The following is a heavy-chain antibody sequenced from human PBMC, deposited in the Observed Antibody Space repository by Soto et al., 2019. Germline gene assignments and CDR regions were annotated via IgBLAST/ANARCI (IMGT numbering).Heavy chain of an antibody. Sequence: QVQLVQSGAEVKKPGASVKVSCKASGNTFTSYGISWVRQAPGQGLEWMGWISAYNGNTNYAQKLQGRVTMTTDTSTRTAYMELKSLRSDDAAVYYCARVDRYYYYGMDVWGQGTTVTVSS. V-gene: IGHV1-18*01. CDR3: ARVDRYYYYGMDV. J-gene: IGHJ6*02. D-gene: IGHD2-15*01. CDR2: ISAYNGNT. CDR1: GNTFTSYG.